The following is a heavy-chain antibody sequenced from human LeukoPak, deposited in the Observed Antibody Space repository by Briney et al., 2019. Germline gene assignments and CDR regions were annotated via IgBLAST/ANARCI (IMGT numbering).Heavy chain of an antibody. D-gene: IGHD2-15*01. V-gene: IGHV5-51*01. CDR1: GYSFTSYW. Sequence: GESLKISCKGSGYSFTSYWIGWVRQMPGKGLEWMGIIYPGDSDSRNSPSFQGQVTISADKSISTAYLQWSSLEASDTAMYYCARRRPGHCSGGSCYGYYFDYWGQGTLVTVSS. CDR2: IYPGDSDS. CDR3: ARRRPGHCSGGSCYGYYFDY. J-gene: IGHJ4*02.